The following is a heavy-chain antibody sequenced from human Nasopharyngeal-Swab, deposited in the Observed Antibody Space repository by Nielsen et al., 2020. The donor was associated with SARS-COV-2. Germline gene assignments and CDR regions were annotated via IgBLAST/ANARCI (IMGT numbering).Heavy chain of an antibody. D-gene: IGHD1-20*01. CDR3: ARINWNYYYYYGMDV. J-gene: IGHJ6*02. V-gene: IGHV4-61*02. Sequence: GKGLEWIGRIYTSGSTKYNPSLKSRVTISVATNKNQFSLKQSSVTAADTAVYYCARINWNYYYYYGMDVWGQGTTVTVSS. CDR2: IYTSGST.